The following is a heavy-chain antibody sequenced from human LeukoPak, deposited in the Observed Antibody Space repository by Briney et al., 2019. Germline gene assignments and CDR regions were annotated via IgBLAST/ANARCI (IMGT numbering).Heavy chain of an antibody. Sequence: PSETLSLTCTVSGGSISSGDYFWSWIRQPPGKGLEWIGDIFYSGTTYYNPSLKSRVTISVDTSKNQFSLKLSSVTAADTAVYYCARDWWGVWGKGTTVTVSS. CDR1: GGSISSGDYF. V-gene: IGHV4-30-4*08. CDR3: ARDWWGV. J-gene: IGHJ6*04. CDR2: IFYSGTT. D-gene: IGHD2-15*01.